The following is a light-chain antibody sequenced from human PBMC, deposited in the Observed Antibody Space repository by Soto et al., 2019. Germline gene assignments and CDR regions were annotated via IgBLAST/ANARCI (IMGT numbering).Light chain of an antibody. CDR1: QSLVYSNGNTY. CDR3: WQGTHWPPT. V-gene: IGKV2-30*01. CDR2: KVS. J-gene: IGKJ1*01. Sequence: DVVMTQSPLSLHVTLGQPASISCRSSQSLVYSNGNTYLHWFPQRPGQSPRRLIYKVSNRDSGVPDRFSGSGSGADFTLRINRVEAEDVVVYYCWQGTHWPPTFGQGTKVEI.